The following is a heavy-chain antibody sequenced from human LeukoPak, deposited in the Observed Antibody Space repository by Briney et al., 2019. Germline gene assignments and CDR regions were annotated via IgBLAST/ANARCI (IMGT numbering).Heavy chain of an antibody. V-gene: IGHV4-4*02. CDR3: ARDPRDCSSTSCYDY. CDR1: GGSISSSNW. D-gene: IGHD2-2*01. CDR2: IYHSGST. J-gene: IGHJ4*02. Sequence: KSSETLSLTCAVSGGSISSSNWWSWVRQPPGKGLEWIGEIYHSGSTNYNPSLKSRVTISVDTSKNQFSLKLSSVTAADTAVYYCARDPRDCSSTSCYDYWGQGTLVTVSS.